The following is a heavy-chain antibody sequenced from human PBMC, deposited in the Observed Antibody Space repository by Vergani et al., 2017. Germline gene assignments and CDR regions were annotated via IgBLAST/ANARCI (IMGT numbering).Heavy chain of an antibody. CDR1: GGSISSGGYY. J-gene: IGHJ4*02. Sequence: QVQLQESGPGLVKPSQTLSLTCTVSGGSISSGGYYWSWLRQHPGKGLEWIGYIYYSGSTYYNPSLKSRVTISVDTSKNQFSLKLSSVTAADTAVYYCARVRCSGGSCYPRFDYWGQGTLVTVSS. CDR3: ARVRCSGGSCYPRFDY. CDR2: IYYSGST. V-gene: IGHV4-31*03. D-gene: IGHD2-15*01.